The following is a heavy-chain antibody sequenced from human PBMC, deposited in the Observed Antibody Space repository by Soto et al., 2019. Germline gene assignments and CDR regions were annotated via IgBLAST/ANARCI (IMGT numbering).Heavy chain of an antibody. V-gene: IGHV4-59*01. D-gene: IGHD6-13*01. CDR3: AKGDSTTHGDSFDI. CDR2: VYHSGRT. J-gene: IGHJ3*02. CDR1: GGSISVYT. Sequence: SEPLSLTCSVSGGSISVYTWKWFRQSPKKGLEWIGYVYHSGRTNYNPSLKSRVTISVETSKNQFSLQLSAVTAAETAVYYCAKGDSTTHGDSFDIWGQGTMVT.